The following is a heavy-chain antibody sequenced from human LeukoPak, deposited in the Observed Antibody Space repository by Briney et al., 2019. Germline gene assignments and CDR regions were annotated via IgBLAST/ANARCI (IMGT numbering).Heavy chain of an antibody. CDR3: AKDQDSSGYYYYTGQGVFDY. Sequence: GRSLRLSCAASGFTFDDYAMHWVRQAPGKGLEWVSAISGSGGSTYYADSVKGRFTISRDNSKNTLYLQMNSLRAEDTAVYYCAKDQDSSGYYYYTGQGVFDYWGQGTLVTVSS. V-gene: IGHV3-23*01. CDR1: GFTFDDYA. CDR2: ISGSGGST. J-gene: IGHJ4*02. D-gene: IGHD3-22*01.